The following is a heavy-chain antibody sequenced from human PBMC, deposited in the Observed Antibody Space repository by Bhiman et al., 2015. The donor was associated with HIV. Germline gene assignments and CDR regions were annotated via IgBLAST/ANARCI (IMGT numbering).Heavy chain of an antibody. Sequence: VQLVESGGGVVQPGRSLRLSCAASGFTFDDYAMHWVRQAPGKGLEWVSGISWNSGSLGYADSVKGRFTISRDNAKNSLYLQMNSLRPEDTALYYCAKDSRMIVVVHGAFDIWGQGTMVTVSS. D-gene: IGHD3-22*01. J-gene: IGHJ3*02. CDR3: AKDSRMIVVVHGAFDI. V-gene: IGHV3-9*01. CDR2: ISWNSGSL. CDR1: GFTFDDYA.